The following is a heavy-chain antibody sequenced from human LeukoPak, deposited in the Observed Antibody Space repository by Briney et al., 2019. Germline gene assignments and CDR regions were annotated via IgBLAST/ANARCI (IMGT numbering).Heavy chain of an antibody. CDR2: INHSGST. V-gene: IGHV4-34*01. J-gene: IGHJ3*02. CDR1: GGSFSGYY. D-gene: IGHD1-26*01. Sequence: SETLSLTCAVYGGSFSGYYWSWIRQPPGKGLEWIGEINHSGSTNYNPSLKSRVTISVDTSKNQFSLKLSSVTAADTAVYYCARDVGVVFADDAFDIWGQGTMVTVSS. CDR3: ARDVGVVFADDAFDI.